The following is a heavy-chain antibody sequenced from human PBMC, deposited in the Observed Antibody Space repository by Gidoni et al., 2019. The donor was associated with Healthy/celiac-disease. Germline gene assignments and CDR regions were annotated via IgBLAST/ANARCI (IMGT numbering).Heavy chain of an antibody. CDR3: ARGHLTYAFDI. CDR2: IWYDGSNK. V-gene: IGHV3-33*01. CDR1: GFTFSSYG. Sequence: QVQLVESGGGVVQPGRSLRLSCAASGFTFSSYGMHWVRQAPGTGLEWVAVIWYDGSNKYYADSVKGRFTISRDNSKNTLYLQMNSLRAEDTAVYYCARGHLTYAFDIWGQGTMVTVSS. J-gene: IGHJ3*02.